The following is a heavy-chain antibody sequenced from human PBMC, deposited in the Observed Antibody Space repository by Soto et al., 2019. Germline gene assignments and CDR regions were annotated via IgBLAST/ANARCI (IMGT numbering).Heavy chain of an antibody. CDR1: GGSFRGYY. J-gene: IGHJ5*02. Sequence: SSETLAPTCPVYGGSFRGYYWSRIRQPPGKGLEWIGEITHSGSTNYNPSLKSRVTISVDTSKNQFSLKLSSVTAAETAVYYCARPMTTNDWFDPWGQGTLVTVSS. D-gene: IGHD4-4*01. CDR2: ITHSGST. V-gene: IGHV4-34*01. CDR3: ARPMTTNDWFDP.